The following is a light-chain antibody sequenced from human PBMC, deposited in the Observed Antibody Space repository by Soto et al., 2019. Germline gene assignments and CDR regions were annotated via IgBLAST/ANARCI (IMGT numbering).Light chain of an antibody. Sequence: EIVLTQSPGTLSLSPGERATLSCRASQSVSSSYLAWYQQKPGQAPRLLIYGASNRATGIPDRLSGSGSGTDFTLTISRLEHEDSAVYYCQQYADSRTFGQGARVEI. V-gene: IGKV3-20*01. CDR2: GAS. CDR3: QQYADSRT. J-gene: IGKJ1*01. CDR1: QSVSSSY.